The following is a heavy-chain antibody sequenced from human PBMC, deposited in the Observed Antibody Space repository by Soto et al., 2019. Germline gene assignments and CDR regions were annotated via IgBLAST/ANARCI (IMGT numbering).Heavy chain of an antibody. CDR3: ARHSGSDREGFDS. CDR1: GYSFTSYW. CDR2: IYPGDSDT. D-gene: IGHD1-26*01. V-gene: IGHV5-51*01. Sequence: GESLKISCKGSGYSFTSYWIGWVRQMPGKGLEWMGIIYPGDSDTRYSPSFQGQVTISADKSISTAYLHWSSLKASDTAIYYCARHSGSDREGFDSWGQGTPVTVSS. J-gene: IGHJ4*02.